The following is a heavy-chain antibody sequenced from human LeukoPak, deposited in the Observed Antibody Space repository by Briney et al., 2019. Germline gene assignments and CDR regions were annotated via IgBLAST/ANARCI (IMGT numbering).Heavy chain of an antibody. Sequence: GGSLRLSCAASGFTFSNAWMTWVRQAPGKGLEWVSYISSSGDTMYYADSVKGRFTISRDNAENSVYLQMNNLRAEDTAVYYCATYILYDAFDIWGQGTMVTVSS. CDR3: ATYILYDAFDI. D-gene: IGHD2-8*01. CDR2: ISSSGDTM. V-gene: IGHV3-48*04. J-gene: IGHJ3*02. CDR1: GFTFSNAW.